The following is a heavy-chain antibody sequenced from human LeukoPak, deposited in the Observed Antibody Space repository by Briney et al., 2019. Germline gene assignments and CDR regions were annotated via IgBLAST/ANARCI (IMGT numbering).Heavy chain of an antibody. CDR1: GFPFSDHE. CDR3: ARRTSGAFAI. CDR2: ISSSGSDK. Sequence: GGSLRLSCAASGFPFSDHEMNWVRQAPGKGLEWVSYISSSGSDKYYPDSVKGRFTISRDNAKDSLYLQMNSLRAEDTAVYYCARRTSGAFAIWGQGTKVTVSS. V-gene: IGHV3-48*03. J-gene: IGHJ3*02.